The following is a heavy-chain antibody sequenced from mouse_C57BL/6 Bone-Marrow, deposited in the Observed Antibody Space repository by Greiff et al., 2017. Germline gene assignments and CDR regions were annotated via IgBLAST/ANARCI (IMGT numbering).Heavy chain of an antibody. CDR3: FLWLRRDY. CDR2: IDPENGDT. J-gene: IGHJ2*01. Sequence: VQLQQSGAELVRPGASVKLSCTASGFNIKDDYMHWVKQRPEQGLEWIGWIDPENGDTEYASKFQGKATITADTSSNTAYLQLSSLTSEDTAVYYCFLWLRRDYWGQGTTLTVSS. V-gene: IGHV14-4*01. CDR1: GFNIKDDY. D-gene: IGHD2-2*01.